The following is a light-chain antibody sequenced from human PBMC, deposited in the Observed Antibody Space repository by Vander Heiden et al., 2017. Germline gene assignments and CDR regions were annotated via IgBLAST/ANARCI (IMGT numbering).Light chain of an antibody. Sequence: DIQLHQTHSFLSASVADRVTVTSRASQGISSYLASYQQKPGKAPKLLIYAASTLQSRVPSTFNGSASVTEFTLTISSRHPEDFATYYCQRRNSYPITFGQGTRLEIK. CDR1: QGISSY. V-gene: IGKV1-9*01. CDR2: AAS. CDR3: QRRNSYPIT. J-gene: IGKJ5*01.